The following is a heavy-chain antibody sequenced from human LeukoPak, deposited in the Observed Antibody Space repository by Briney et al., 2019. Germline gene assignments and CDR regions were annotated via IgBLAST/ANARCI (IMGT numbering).Heavy chain of an antibody. CDR2: ISGSGGST. D-gene: IGHD3-10*01. CDR3: AKDPRGAYYYGSGSHNDY. CDR1: GFTFSSYA. V-gene: IGHV3-23*01. Sequence: PGGSLRLSCAASGFTFSSYAMSWVRQAPGKGLEWVSAISGSGGSTYHADSVKGRFTISRDNSKNTLYLQMNSLRAEDTAVYYCAKDPRGAYYYGSGSHNDYWGQGTLVTVSS. J-gene: IGHJ4*02.